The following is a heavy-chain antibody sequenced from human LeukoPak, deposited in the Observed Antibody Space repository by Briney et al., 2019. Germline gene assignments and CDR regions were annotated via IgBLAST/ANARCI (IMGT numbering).Heavy chain of an antibody. D-gene: IGHD6-13*01. CDR1: GFTFSSYW. J-gene: IGHJ4*02. V-gene: IGHV3-74*01. CDR2: INTDGSST. Sequence: GGSLRLSCAASGFTFSSYWMHWVRQDPGKGLVWVSRINTDGSSTSYADSVKGRFTISRDNAKNTLYLQMNSLRAEDTAVYYCARDSMSSPYFDYWGQGTLVTVSS. CDR3: ARDSMSSPYFDY.